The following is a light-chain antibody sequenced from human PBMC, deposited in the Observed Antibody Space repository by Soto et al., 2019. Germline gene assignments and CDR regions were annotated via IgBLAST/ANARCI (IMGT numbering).Light chain of an antibody. CDR2: DAS. CDR1: QSVSSY. CDR3: QQRSTWPPT. Sequence: EIVLTQSPATLSLSPGERATLSCRASQSVSSYLAWYQQKPGQAPRLLIYDASNRATGIPARFSGSGSGTDFTLTISSLEPEDFEVYYCQQRSTWPPTFGGGTKVEIK. J-gene: IGKJ4*01. V-gene: IGKV3-11*01.